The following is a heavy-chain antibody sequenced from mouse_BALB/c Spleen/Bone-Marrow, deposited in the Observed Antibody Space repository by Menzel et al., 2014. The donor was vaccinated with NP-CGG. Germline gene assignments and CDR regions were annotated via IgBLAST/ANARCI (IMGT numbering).Heavy chain of an antibody. V-gene: IGHV1S81*02. J-gene: IGHJ3*01. CDR2: INPSNGGT. CDR3: TRSAGTGFAY. Sequence: QVQLQQSGAELVKPGASVKLSCKASGYTFTSYYMFWVKQRPGQGLEWIGEINPSNGGTVFNEKFKSKVTLTVDKSSSTAYMQLSGRTSEDSAVYYCTRSAGTGFAYWGQGTLVTVSA. CDR1: GYTFTSYY. D-gene: IGHD3-3*01.